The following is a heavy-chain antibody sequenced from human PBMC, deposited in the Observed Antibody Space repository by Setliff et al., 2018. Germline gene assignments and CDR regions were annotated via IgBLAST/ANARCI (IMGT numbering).Heavy chain of an antibody. V-gene: IGHV1-18*01. CDR3: ARVGGYASAWHGIEAFDI. Sequence: ASVKVSCKASGYAFGSSGISWVRQAPGQGLEWMGWISTYNGGTREVQKFQGRVTMTRDTSIDTAYMEVNRLTYDDTAVYYCARVGGYASAWHGIEAFDIWGQGTKVTVS. D-gene: IGHD6-19*01. CDR2: ISTYNGGT. CDR1: GYAFGSSG. J-gene: IGHJ3*02.